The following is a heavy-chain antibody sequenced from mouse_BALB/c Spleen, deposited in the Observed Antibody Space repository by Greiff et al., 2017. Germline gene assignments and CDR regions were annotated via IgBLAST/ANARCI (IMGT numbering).Heavy chain of an antibody. CDR3: AREDGNWYFDV. CDR1: GFTFSDYY. Sequence: EVKVVESGGGLVKPGGSLKLSCAASGFTFSDYYMYWVRQTPEKRLEWVATISDGGSYTYYPDSVKGRFTISRDNAKNNLYLQMSSLKSEDTAMYYCAREDGNWYFDVWGAGTTVTVSS. J-gene: IGHJ1*01. D-gene: IGHD2-1*01. V-gene: IGHV5-4*02. CDR2: ISDGGSYT.